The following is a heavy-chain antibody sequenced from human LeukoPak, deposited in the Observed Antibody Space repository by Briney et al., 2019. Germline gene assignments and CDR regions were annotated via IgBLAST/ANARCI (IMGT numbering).Heavy chain of an antibody. CDR1: GFTFSGYI. Sequence: GSLRLSCAASGFTFSGYIMNWVRQAPGKGLEWIGEINHSGSTNYNPSLKSRVTISVDTSKNQFSLKLSSVTAADTAVYYCARGVALSPPRFDPWGQGTLVTVSS. J-gene: IGHJ5*02. CDR2: INHSGST. V-gene: IGHV4-34*01. CDR3: ARGVALSPPRFDP.